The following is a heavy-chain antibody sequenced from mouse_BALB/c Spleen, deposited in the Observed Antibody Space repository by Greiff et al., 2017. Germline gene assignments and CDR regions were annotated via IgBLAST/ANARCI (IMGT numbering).Heavy chain of an antibody. CDR2: INPSTGYT. J-gene: IGHJ3*01. D-gene: IGHD1-1*01. CDR3: ARENYYGRGAWFAY. V-gene: IGHV1-7*01. CDR1: GYTFTSYW. Sequence: QVHVKQSGAELAKPGASVKMSCKASGYTFTSYWMHWVKQRPGQGLEWIGYINPSTGYTEYNQKFKDKATLTADKSSSTAYMQLSSLTSEDSAVYYCARENYYGRGAWFAYWGQGTLVTVSA.